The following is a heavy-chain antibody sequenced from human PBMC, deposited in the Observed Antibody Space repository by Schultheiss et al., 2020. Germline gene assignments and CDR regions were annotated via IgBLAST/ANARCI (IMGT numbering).Heavy chain of an antibody. Sequence: SETLSLICTVSGGTIGTYYWSWIRQPPGKGLEWIGNIYYSGTTYYNPSLKSRATVSMGTSENQFSLKLSSVTAADTAVYYCARLASPARGSLVFDYWGQGTLVTVSS. CDR3: ARLASPARGSLVFDY. V-gene: IGHV4-59*12. D-gene: IGHD2-2*01. CDR2: IYYSGTT. CDR1: GGTIGTYY. J-gene: IGHJ4*02.